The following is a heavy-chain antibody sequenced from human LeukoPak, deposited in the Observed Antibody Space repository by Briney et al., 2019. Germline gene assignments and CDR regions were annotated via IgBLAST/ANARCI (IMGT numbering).Heavy chain of an antibody. CDR1: GFSLSSYA. D-gene: IGHD2-21*01. J-gene: IGHJ4*02. CDR2: MGSTDAGT. V-gene: IGHV3-23*01. CDR3: AKAPVTSCRGAYCYPFDY. Sequence: GGSLRLSCAASGFSLSSYAMSWVRQAPGKGLEWVSAMGSTDAGTYHADSVRGRFTISRDSSKNTLYLQMNSLRAEDAAVYYCAKAPVTSCRGAYCYPFDYWGQGTLVTVSS.